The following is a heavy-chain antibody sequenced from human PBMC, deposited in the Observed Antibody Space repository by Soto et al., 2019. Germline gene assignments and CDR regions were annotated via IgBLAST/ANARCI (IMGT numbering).Heavy chain of an antibody. V-gene: IGHV3-23*01. Sequence: EVQLLESGGGLVQPGGSLRLSCAASGFTFSSYGMTWVRQAPGKGLEWVSFSSATGAGTYYADSVKGRFTISRDNSKNTLYLEMDSLRDEDTSVYYCARDDDYEANAIDLWGQGTLVTVSS. CDR3: ARDDDYEANAIDL. CDR2: SSATGAGT. CDR1: GFTFSSYG. D-gene: IGHD4-17*01. J-gene: IGHJ5*02.